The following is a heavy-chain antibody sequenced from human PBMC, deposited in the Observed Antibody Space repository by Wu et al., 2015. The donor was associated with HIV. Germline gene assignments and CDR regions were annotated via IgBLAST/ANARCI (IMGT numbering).Heavy chain of an antibody. CDR3: AREGEEKKSDRSGYYAYLQI. Sequence: QLVQSGAEVRKPGSSVKASCKASGGTFSRSGFSWVRQVPGQGFEWMGRIIPIHGAANYAQKFEGRVTITADESTSTAYMDLSSLTSEDTAVYYCAREGEEKKSDRSGYYAYLQIWGQGSQVTVSS. V-gene: IGHV1-69*11. J-gene: IGHJ1*01. D-gene: IGHD3-22*01. CDR1: GGTFSRSG. CDR2: IIPIHGAA.